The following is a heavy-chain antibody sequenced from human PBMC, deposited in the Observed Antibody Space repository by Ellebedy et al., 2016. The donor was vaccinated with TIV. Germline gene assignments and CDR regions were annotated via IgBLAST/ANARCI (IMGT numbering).Heavy chain of an antibody. V-gene: IGHV4-34*01. Sequence: SETLSLXXAVYGGSFSGHFWTWIRQPPGKGLEWIGEINHSGSTNYNASLKSRVTISVDTSKNQFSLRLSSVTAADRAVYFCARRTSGTSEAGIDSWGQGIRVTVSS. D-gene: IGHD6-19*01. CDR1: GGSFSGHF. CDR2: INHSGST. J-gene: IGHJ4*02. CDR3: ARRTSGTSEAGIDS.